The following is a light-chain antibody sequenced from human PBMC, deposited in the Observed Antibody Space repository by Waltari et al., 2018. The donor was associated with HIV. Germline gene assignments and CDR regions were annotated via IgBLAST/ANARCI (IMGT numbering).Light chain of an antibody. J-gene: IGLJ3*02. CDR3: QSYDAGLSGLWV. CDR2: HNH. V-gene: IGLV1-40*01. Sequence: HSTLTQPPSVSGAPGQRITISCAGNMSNLGAGSAVHWYQQFPGSAPKPLICHNHNRPAGVPDRFSGSKSGPSASLAITGLQTEDEADYYCQSYDAGLSGLWVFGGGTRLTVL. CDR1: MSNLGAGSA.